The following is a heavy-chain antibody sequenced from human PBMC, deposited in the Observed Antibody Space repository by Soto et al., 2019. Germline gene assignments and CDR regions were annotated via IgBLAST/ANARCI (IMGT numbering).Heavy chain of an antibody. Sequence: SETLSLTCTVFGGSFSSSSHYWGWIRQPPGKGLEWLGTMFYFGSTYYNTSLESRVTISVDTSKNQFSLKLTSVTAADTAVYYVATHHSFTNAFDLPGQGTCVTVSS. J-gene: IGHJ3*01. D-gene: IGHD3-10*01. CDR1: GGSFSSSSHY. V-gene: IGHV4-39*07. CDR3: ATHHSFTNAFDL. CDR2: MFYFGST.